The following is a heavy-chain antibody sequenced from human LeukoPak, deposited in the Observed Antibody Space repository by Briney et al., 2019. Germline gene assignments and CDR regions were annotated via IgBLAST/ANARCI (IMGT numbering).Heavy chain of an antibody. CDR3: ARGDYYDSSGYYYGHAFDI. J-gene: IGHJ3*02. V-gene: IGHV4-61*02. Sequence: SQTLSLTCTVSGGSISGGSYYWSWIRQPAGKGLEWIGRIYTSGSTNYNPSLKSRVTISVDTSKNQFSLKLSSVTAADTAVYYCARGDYYDSSGYYYGHAFDIWGQGTMVTVSS. CDR1: GGSISGGSYY. CDR2: IYTSGST. D-gene: IGHD3-22*01.